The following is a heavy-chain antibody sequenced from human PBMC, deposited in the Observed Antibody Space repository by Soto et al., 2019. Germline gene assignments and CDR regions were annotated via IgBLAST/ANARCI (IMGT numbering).Heavy chain of an antibody. J-gene: IGHJ6*02. D-gene: IGHD3-16*01. V-gene: IGHV3-15*01. Sequence: EVQLVVSGGGLVKPGGSLRLSCAASGFTFSNAWMSWVRQAAGKGLEWVGRIKSKTDGGTTDYAAPVKGRLNISRYDSKNKAYLQMHSLKTEDTAVYFWTTAGGISLHFDRFDVWGQGTTVTVSS. CDR2: IKSKTDGGTT. CDR1: GFTFSNAW. CDR3: TTAGGISLHFDRFDV.